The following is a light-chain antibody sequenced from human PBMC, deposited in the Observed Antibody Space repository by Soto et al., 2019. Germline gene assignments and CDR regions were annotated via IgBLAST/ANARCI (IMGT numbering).Light chain of an antibody. CDR3: QQLFDSPIT. J-gene: IGKJ5*01. Sequence: DIQLTQSPSFLSPSIGESVTITCRASQVISTSLAWYQVTPGKAPKLLIYAASTLESGVPSRFSATVSGTEFSLTITSLQPEDFATYYCQQLFDSPITCGQGTRREI. V-gene: IGKV1-9*01. CDR2: AAS. CDR1: QVISTS.